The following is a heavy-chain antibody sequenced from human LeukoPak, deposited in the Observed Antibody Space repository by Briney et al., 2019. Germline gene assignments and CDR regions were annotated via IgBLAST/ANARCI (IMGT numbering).Heavy chain of an antibody. CDR2: IIPISGTA. J-gene: IGHJ4*02. CDR1: GGIFNNYA. Sequence: GASVKVSCKASGGIFNNYAFSWVRQAPGHGLEWMGGIIPISGTANYAQRFQGRVTITTDESTSTAFMEVSNLRSEDTAVYYCAREPLDTNGYLPHLPFDFWGQGTLVTVSS. D-gene: IGHD2-8*01. V-gene: IGHV1-69*05. CDR3: AREPLDTNGYLPHLPFDF.